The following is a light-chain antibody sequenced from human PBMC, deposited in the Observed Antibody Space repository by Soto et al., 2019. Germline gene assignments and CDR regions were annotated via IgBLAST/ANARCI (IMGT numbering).Light chain of an antibody. V-gene: IGKV1-5*03. CDR1: QSVTSW. Sequence: DIQMTQSPSTLSASVGDRVTITCRASQSVTSWLAWYQQKPGQAPTLLIYKASTLKSGVPSRFSGSGSGTEFTLTISSLQPDDFATYYCQHYNSYSEAFGQGTKVEIK. J-gene: IGKJ1*01. CDR3: QHYNSYSEA. CDR2: KAS.